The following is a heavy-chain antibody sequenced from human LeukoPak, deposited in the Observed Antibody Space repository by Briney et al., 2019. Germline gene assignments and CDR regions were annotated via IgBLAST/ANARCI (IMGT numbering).Heavy chain of an antibody. CDR2: ISSSGSTI. V-gene: IGHV3-11*01. J-gene: IGHJ4*02. Sequence: GGSLRLSCAASGFTFSDYYMSWIRQAPGKGLEWVSYISSSGSTIYYADSVKGRFTISRDNSKNTLYLQMNSLRAKDTAIYYCAKNLFTFDYWGQGTLVTVSS. CDR3: AKNLFTFDY. D-gene: IGHD3-16*01. CDR1: GFTFSDYY.